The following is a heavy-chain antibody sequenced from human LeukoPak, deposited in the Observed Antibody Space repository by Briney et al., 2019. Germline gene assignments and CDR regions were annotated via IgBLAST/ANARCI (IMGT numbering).Heavy chain of an antibody. CDR3: AGGGYQGLIER. CDR2: IYYSGVT. CDR1: GGSISSYY. D-gene: IGHD2-2*01. Sequence: SETLSLTCTVSGGSISSYYWTWIRQPPGKGLEWIGYIYYSGVTNYNPSLMSRVTISVDTSKNQFSLKLNSVTAADTAVYYCAGGGYQGLIERWGQGTLVTVPS. V-gene: IGHV4-59*01. J-gene: IGHJ4*02.